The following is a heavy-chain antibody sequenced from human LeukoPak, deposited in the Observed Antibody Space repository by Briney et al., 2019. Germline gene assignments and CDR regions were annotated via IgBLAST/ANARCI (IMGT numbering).Heavy chain of an antibody. Sequence: SETLSLTCAVSGYSISSGYYWGWIRQPPGKGREWIGSIYHSGSTYYNPSLKSRVTISVDTSKNQFSLKLSSVTAADTAVYYCARRTVRYCTNGVCSDWFDPWGQGTLVTVSS. CDR3: ARRTVRYCTNGVCSDWFDP. D-gene: IGHD2-8*01. CDR1: GYSISSGYY. V-gene: IGHV4-38-2*01. J-gene: IGHJ5*02. CDR2: IYHSGST.